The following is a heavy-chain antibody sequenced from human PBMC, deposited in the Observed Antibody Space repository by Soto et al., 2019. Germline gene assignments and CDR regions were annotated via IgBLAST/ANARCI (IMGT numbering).Heavy chain of an antibody. Sequence: SETLSLTCTVSGGSISNSRYYWAWIRQRPGKGLEWIGSIYHTGNTYYNPSLRSRVTISVDTSKNQFSLKLTSVTAADTAVYYCARDYYDSSDYTTNWFDPWGQGTLVTVSS. J-gene: IGHJ5*02. D-gene: IGHD3-22*01. V-gene: IGHV4-39*01. CDR3: ARDYYDSSDYTTNWFDP. CDR2: IYHTGNT. CDR1: GGSISNSRYY.